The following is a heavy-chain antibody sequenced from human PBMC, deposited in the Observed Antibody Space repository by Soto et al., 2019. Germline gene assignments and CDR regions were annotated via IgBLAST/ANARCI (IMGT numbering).Heavy chain of an antibody. CDR3: ARAGNYDILTGPNDY. V-gene: IGHV1-69*13. CDR1: GGTFSSYA. CDR2: IIPIFGTA. D-gene: IGHD3-9*01. J-gene: IGHJ4*02. Sequence: SVKVSCKASGGTFSSYAISWVRQAPGQGLEWMGGIIPIFGTANYAQKFQGRVTITADESTSTAYMELSSLRSEDTAVYYCARAGNYDILTGPNDYWGQGTLVTVSS.